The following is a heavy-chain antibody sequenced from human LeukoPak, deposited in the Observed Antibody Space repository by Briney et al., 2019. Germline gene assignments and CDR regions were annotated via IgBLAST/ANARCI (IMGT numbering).Heavy chain of an antibody. CDR1: GFTFSSYA. D-gene: IGHD1-26*01. CDR3: ARGFSGSYEAYFDY. V-gene: IGHV3-30-3*01. CDR2: ISYDGSNK. Sequence: SGGSLRLSCAASGFTFSSYAMHWVRQAPGKGLEWVAVISYDGSNKYYADSVKGRFTISRDNSKNTLYLQMNSLRAEDTAVYYCARGFSGSYEAYFDYWGQGTLVTVSS. J-gene: IGHJ4*02.